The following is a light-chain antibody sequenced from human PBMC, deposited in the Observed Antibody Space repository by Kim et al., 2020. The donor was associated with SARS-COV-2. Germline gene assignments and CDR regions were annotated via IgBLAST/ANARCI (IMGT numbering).Light chain of an antibody. CDR1: QSISNN. CDR3: QQYNNWIT. Sequence: SVSPGESATLSCRASQSISNNLAWYQQKPGQAPRLLIYGASTRATDIPARFSGSGSGTEFTLTISSLQSEDFAVYYCQQYNNWITFGQGTRLEIK. CDR2: GAS. V-gene: IGKV3-15*01. J-gene: IGKJ5*01.